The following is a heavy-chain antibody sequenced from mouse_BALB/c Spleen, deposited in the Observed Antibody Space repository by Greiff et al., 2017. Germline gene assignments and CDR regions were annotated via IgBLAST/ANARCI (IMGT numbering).Heavy chain of an antibody. CDR3: ARRPPFYFDY. V-gene: IGHV1-69*02. J-gene: IGHJ2*01. CDR1: GYTFTSYW. Sequence: VQLQQPGAELVKPGASVKLSCKASGYTFTSYWMHWVKQRPGQGLEWIGEIDPSDSYTNYNQKFKGKATLTVDKSSSTAYMQLSSLTSEDSAVYYCARRPPFYFDYWGQGTTLTVSS. CDR2: IDPSDSYT.